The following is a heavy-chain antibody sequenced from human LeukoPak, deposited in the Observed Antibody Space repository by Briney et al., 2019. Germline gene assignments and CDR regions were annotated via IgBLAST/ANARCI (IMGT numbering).Heavy chain of an antibody. D-gene: IGHD3-22*01. CDR1: GYTFTGYY. J-gene: IGHJ4*02. CDR2: ISAYNGNT. V-gene: IGHV1-18*04. CDR3: ARDLGHYDSSGYPQDY. Sequence: ASVKVSCKASGYTFTGYYMHWVRQAPGQGLEWMGWISAYNGNTNYAQKLQGRVTMTTDTSTSTAYMGLRSLRSDDTAVYYCARDLGHYDSSGYPQDYWGQGTLVTVSS.